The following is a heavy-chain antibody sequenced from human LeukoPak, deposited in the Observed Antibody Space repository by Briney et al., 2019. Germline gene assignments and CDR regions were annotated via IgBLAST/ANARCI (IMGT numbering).Heavy chain of an antibody. J-gene: IGHJ5*02. CDR3: ARSVVVVAATPDPGWFDP. D-gene: IGHD2-15*01. V-gene: IGHV4-39*07. CDR2: IYYDGDS. CDR1: GGSISSSSYF. Sequence: SETLSLTCTVSGGSISSSSYFWGWIRQPPGKGLEWIGTIYYDGDSYSNPSLKSRVTISVDTSKNQFSLKLSSVTAADTAVYYCARSVVVVAATPDPGWFDPWGQGTLVTVSS.